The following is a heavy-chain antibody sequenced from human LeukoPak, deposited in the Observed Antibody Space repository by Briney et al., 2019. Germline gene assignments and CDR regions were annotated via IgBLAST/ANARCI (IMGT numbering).Heavy chain of an antibody. D-gene: IGHD1-26*01. V-gene: IGHV3-23*01. CDR3: AIRGGWELRWGY. J-gene: IGHJ4*02. CDR1: GFTFSSYA. Sequence: GGSLRLSCAASGFTFSSYAMSWVRQAPGKGLEWVSAISGSGGSTYYADSVKGRFTISRDNSKNTLYLQMNSLSAEDTAVYYCAIRGGWELRWGYWGQGTLVTVSS. CDR2: ISGSGGST.